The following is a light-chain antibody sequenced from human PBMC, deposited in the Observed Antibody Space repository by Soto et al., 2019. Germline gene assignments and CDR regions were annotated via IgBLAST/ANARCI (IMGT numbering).Light chain of an antibody. J-gene: IGKJ1*01. CDR1: QSVSSTY. CDR3: QQYGSSTWT. CDR2: EAS. V-gene: IGKV3-20*01. Sequence: EIVLTQSPGTLSLSPGERATLSCRASQSVSSTYLTWYQQKPGQAPRLLIYEASRRATGIPDRFGGSGSGTDFSLTISRLEPEDFAIYYCQQYGSSTWTFGQGTKVDIK.